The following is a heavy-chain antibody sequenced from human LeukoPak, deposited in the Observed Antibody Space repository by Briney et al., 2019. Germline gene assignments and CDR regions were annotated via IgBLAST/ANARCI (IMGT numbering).Heavy chain of an antibody. CDR1: GFTFSSYS. Sequence: PGGFLRLSCAASGFTFSSYSMNWVRQAPGKGLEWVSYISSSSSTIYYADSVKGRFTISRDNAKNSLYLQMNSLRAEDTAVYYCARSLQVVPAATYWYFDLWGRGTLVTVSS. J-gene: IGHJ2*01. CDR2: ISSSSSTI. V-gene: IGHV3-48*01. D-gene: IGHD2-2*01. CDR3: ARSLQVVPAATYWYFDL.